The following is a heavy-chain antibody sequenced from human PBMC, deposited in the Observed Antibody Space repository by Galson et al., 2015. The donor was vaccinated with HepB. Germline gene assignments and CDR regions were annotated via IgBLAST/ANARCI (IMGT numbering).Heavy chain of an antibody. J-gene: IGHJ4*02. CDR1: GFTFSDYY. Sequence: SLRLSCAASGFTFSDYYMSWIRQAPGKGLEWVSFISGSTGYTNYGDSVKGRFTISRDNAKSSLYLQVNSLKAEDTAVYYCARAETTVVTRYFDCWGQGTLVTVSS. V-gene: IGHV3-11*06. CDR2: ISGSTGYT. CDR3: ARAETTVVTRYFDC. D-gene: IGHD4-23*01.